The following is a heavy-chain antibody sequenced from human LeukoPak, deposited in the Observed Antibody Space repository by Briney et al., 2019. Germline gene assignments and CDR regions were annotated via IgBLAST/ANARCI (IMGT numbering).Heavy chain of an antibody. Sequence: SETLSLTCTVSGGSISSYYWSWIRQPPGKGLEWIGYIYYSGSTNYNPSLKSRVTISVDTSKNQFSLKLSSVTAADTAVYYCARAPPNYDILTGYQRVLSGFDYWGQGTLVTVSS. J-gene: IGHJ4*02. CDR1: GGSISSYY. V-gene: IGHV4-59*01. D-gene: IGHD3-9*01. CDR3: ARAPPNYDILTGYQRVLSGFDY. CDR2: IYYSGST.